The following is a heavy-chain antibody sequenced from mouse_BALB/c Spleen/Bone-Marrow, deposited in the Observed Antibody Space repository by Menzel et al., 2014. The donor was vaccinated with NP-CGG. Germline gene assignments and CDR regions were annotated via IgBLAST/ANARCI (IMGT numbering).Heavy chain of an antibody. V-gene: IGHV7-3*02. CDR2: IRNKANAYTT. CDR1: GFTFTDYY. D-gene: IGHD2-1*01. Sequence: EVQGVESGGGLVQPGGSLRLSCATSGFTFTDYYMSWVRQPPEKALEWLGFIRNKANAYTTEYSASVKGRFTISRDNSQSILYLQMNILRAEDSATYYCARSLYPRAMDYWGQGTSVTVSS. J-gene: IGHJ4*01. CDR3: ARSLYPRAMDY.